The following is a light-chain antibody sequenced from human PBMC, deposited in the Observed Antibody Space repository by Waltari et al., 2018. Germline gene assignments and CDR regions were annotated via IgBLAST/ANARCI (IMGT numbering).Light chain of an antibody. J-gene: IGLJ1*01. Sequence: QSALPQPPPAPGSPGKSVPITCPGPRSNVGGYKFVPWYQQFPGKAPKLLISEVSERPSGVPARFSGSKSGNTASLTVSGLQAEDEADYYCSSYAGNNRLVFGTGTRVTV. CDR3: SSYAGNNRLV. V-gene: IGLV2-8*01. CDR1: RSNVGGYKF. CDR2: EVS.